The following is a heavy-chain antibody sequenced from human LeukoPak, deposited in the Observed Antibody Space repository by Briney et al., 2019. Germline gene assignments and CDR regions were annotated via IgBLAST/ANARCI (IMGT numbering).Heavy chain of an antibody. CDR2: IYYSGST. D-gene: IGHD4-11*01. J-gene: IGHJ5*02. CDR3: AKVGGDYSNYDSWFDP. V-gene: IGHV4-39*07. CDR1: GGSISSSSYY. Sequence: SETLSLTCTVSGGSISSSSYYWGWIRQPPGKGLEWIGSIYYSGSTYYNPSLKSRVTISVDTSKNQFSLKLSSVTAADTAMYYCAKVGGDYSNYDSWFDPWGQGTLVIVSS.